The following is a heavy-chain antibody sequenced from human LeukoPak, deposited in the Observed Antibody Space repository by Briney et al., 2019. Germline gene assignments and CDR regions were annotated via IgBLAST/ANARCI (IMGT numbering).Heavy chain of an antibody. V-gene: IGHV3-48*03. Sequence: GGSLRLSCAASGFTFSSYEMHWVRQAPGKGLEWVSYISSSDSTIYYADSVKGRFTISRDNSKNTLYLQMNSLRAEDTAVYYCAKSKVTAMDYWGQGTLVTVSS. J-gene: IGHJ4*02. D-gene: IGHD2-21*02. CDR2: ISSSDSTI. CDR3: AKSKVTAMDY. CDR1: GFTFSSYE.